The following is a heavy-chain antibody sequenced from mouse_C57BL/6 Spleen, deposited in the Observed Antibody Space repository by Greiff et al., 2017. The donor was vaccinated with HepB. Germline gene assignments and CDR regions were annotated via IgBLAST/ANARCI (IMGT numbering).Heavy chain of an antibody. Sequence: DVKLVESEGGLVQPGSSMKLSCTASGFTFSDYYMAWVRQVPEKGLEWVANINYDGSSTYYLDSLKSRFIISRDNAKNILYLQMSSLKSEDTATYYCAREYDYDGGGFAYWGQGTLVTVSA. J-gene: IGHJ3*01. CDR1: GFTFSDYY. D-gene: IGHD2-4*01. CDR3: AREYDYDGGGFAY. CDR2: INYDGSST. V-gene: IGHV5-16*01.